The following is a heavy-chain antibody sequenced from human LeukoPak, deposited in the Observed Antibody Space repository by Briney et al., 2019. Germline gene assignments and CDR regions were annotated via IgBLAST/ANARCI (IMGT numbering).Heavy chain of an antibody. V-gene: IGHV4-30-4*08. CDR3: ARRAGYSGYDLIAFDI. CDR1: GGSISSGDYY. D-gene: IGHD5-12*01. CDR2: IYYSGST. Sequence: SETLSLTCTVSGGSISSGDYYWSWIRQPPGKGLEWIGYIYYSGSTYYNPSLKSRVTISVDTSKNQFSLKLSSVTAADTAVYYCARRAGYSGYDLIAFDIWGQGTMVTVSS. J-gene: IGHJ3*02.